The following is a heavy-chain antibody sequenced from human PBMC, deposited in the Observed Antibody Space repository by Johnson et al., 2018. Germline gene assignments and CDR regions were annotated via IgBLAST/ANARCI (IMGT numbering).Heavy chain of an antibody. CDR3: AKCYGDDVYYYYGMDV. CDR2: ISGSGGST. V-gene: IGHV3-23*04. CDR1: GFTFSSYA. D-gene: IGHD4-17*01. Sequence: EVQLVESGGGLVQPGGSXRLSCAASGFTFSSYAMSWVRQAPGKGLAWVSAISGSGGSTYYADSVKGRFTISSDNPKNTQYLQMNSLRAEDTAVYYCAKCYGDDVYYYYGMDVWGQGTTVTVSS. J-gene: IGHJ6*02.